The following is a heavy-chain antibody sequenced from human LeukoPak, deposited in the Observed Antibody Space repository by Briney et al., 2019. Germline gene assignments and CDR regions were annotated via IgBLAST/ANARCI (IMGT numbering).Heavy chain of an antibody. CDR1: GASISSYY. D-gene: IGHD3-3*01. Sequence: SETLSLTCTVSGASISSYYWSWIRQPPGKGLEWIGYIYYSGSTNYNPSLKSRVTISVDTSKNQFSLKLSSVTAADTAVYYCARAYYDFWSGYEYYFDYWGQGTLVTVSS. J-gene: IGHJ4*02. CDR3: ARAYYDFWSGYEYYFDY. CDR2: IYYSGST. V-gene: IGHV4-59*01.